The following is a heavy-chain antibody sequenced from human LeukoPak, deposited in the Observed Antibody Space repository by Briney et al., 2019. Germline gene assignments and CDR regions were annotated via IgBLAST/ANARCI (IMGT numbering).Heavy chain of an antibody. CDR2: IYPSGST. CDR3: AREERDKSWYVVGDY. J-gene: IGHJ4*02. CDR1: GFSLSTSGV. D-gene: IGHD6-13*01. V-gene: IGHV4-38-2*02. Sequence: SGPTLVKPTQTLTLTCTFSGFSLSTSGVGVGWIRQPPGKALEWIATIYPSGSTYYNPSLKSRVTISVDTSKNQFSLQLSSVTAADTAVYYCAREERDKSWYVVGDYWGQGTLVTVSS.